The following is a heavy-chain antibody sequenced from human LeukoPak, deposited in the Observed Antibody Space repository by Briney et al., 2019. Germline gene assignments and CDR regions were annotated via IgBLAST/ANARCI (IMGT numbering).Heavy chain of an antibody. J-gene: IGHJ4*02. CDR1: GFTLSTSW. CDR3: AREGASRVVRHFDY. D-gene: IGHD2-21*01. V-gene: IGHV3-7*01. Sequence: GGCLRLSCIASGFTLSTSWMSWVRQAPGKGLEWVANINQDSSEKLYVDSVKGRFTISRDNAKNSLYLQMNSLTAEDTAVYYCAREGASRVVRHFDYWGQGTLVTVSS. CDR2: INQDSSEK.